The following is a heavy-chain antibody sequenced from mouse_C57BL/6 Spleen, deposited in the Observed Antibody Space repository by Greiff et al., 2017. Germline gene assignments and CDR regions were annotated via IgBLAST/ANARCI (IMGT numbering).Heavy chain of an antibody. CDR2: IYPGDGDY. V-gene: IGHV1-82*01. J-gene: IGHJ2*01. D-gene: IGHD1-1*02. CDR3: ARSKPYGY. CDR1: GYAFSSSG. Sequence: QVQLQESGPGLVQPGASVKISCTASGYAFSSSGMNWVKQRPGKGLEWIGRIYPGDGDYNYNGKFKGKATLTADTSSSTAYMQLRSLTSEDSAVYVCARSKPYGYWGQGATLTVA.